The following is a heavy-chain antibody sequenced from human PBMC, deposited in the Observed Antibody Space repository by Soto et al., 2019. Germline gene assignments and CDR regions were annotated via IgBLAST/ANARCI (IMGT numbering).Heavy chain of an antibody. Sequence: QVQLVESGGGVVQPGRSLRLSCAASGFTFSSYGMYWVRQAPGKGLEWVAVISDDGSDKYYAESVKGRFTISRDNSKSTLFLQINSLSVEDTAVYYCAKDQTHAFDIWGQGTMVTVSS. CDR2: ISDDGSDK. J-gene: IGHJ3*02. CDR3: AKDQTHAFDI. V-gene: IGHV3-30*18. CDR1: GFTFSSYG.